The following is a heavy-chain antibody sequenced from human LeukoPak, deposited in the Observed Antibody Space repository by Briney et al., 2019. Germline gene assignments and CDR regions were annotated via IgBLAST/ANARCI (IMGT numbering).Heavy chain of an antibody. Sequence: GGSLRLSCAASGFTFSSYDMHWVRQAPGKGVEGVSVIGTAGDTYYPDSVKGRFTISRDNAKNSLYLQMNSLRAGDTAVYYCARESCSGSTCYLYDYWGQGTLVTVSS. D-gene: IGHD2-15*01. J-gene: IGHJ4*02. V-gene: IGHV3-13*01. CDR2: IGTAGDT. CDR1: GFTFSSYD. CDR3: ARESCSGSTCYLYDY.